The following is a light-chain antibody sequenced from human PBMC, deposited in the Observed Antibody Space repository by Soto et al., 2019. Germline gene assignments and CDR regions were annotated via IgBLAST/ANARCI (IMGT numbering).Light chain of an antibody. CDR2: GTS. V-gene: IGKV3-20*01. CDR3: QQYGSSPVT. J-gene: IGKJ1*01. Sequence: EIVLTQSPGTLSLSPGDRGTLSCRTSQSVSSRHLAWYQQRPGQAPRLLIYGTSSRATGIPDRFSGSGSGTDFTLTISRLEPEDFAVYFCQQYGSSPVTFGQGTKVEIK. CDR1: QSVSSRH.